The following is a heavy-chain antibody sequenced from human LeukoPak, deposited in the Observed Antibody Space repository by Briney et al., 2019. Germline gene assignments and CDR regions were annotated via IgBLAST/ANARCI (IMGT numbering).Heavy chain of an antibody. CDR2: IYKGGNT. CDR3: ASRHCSGGGCYSAGADPFDY. V-gene: IGHV3-53*01. Sequence: GGSLRLSCAASGFTVSSTYVSWVRQAPGKGLEWVSVIYKGGNTYYIDSVKGRFTISRDTSKNTLYLQMNSLRAEDTAVYYCASRHCSGGGCYSAGADPFDYWGQGTLVTVSS. J-gene: IGHJ4*02. CDR1: GFTVSSTY. D-gene: IGHD2-15*01.